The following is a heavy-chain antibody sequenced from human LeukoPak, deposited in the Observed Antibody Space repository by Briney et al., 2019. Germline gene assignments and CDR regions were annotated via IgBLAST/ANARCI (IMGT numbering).Heavy chain of an antibody. J-gene: IGHJ3*02. CDR3: AREEEGDAFDI. CDR1: GFSFSNYW. Sequence: GGSLRLSCAASGFSFSNYWMHWVRQAPGRGLVWVSRINTDGTRTNYADSVKGRFTISRDNAKNTLYLQMNSLRAEDTAVYYCAREEEGDAFDIWGQGTMVTVSS. CDR2: INTDGTRT. V-gene: IGHV3-74*01.